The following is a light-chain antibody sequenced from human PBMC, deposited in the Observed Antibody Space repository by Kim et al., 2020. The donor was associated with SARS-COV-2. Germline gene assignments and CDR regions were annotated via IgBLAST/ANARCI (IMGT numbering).Light chain of an antibody. CDR3: QQSHTDRWT. Sequence: DIQLTQSPSSLSASVSDTVTITCRSSQSVSNSLNWYQQKAGNAPVLLIYAASSLHSGVPSRFSGGGSGTDFTLTISNLQPEDFATYYCQQSHTDRWTFGQGPKVDIK. J-gene: IGKJ1*01. CDR2: AAS. V-gene: IGKV1-39*01. CDR1: QSVSNS.